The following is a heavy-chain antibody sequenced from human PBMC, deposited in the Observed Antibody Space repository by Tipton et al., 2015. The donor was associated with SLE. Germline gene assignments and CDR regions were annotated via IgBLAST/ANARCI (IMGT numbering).Heavy chain of an antibody. V-gene: IGHV4-38-2*02. CDR3: ARDAYGMDV. CDR2: IYHSGST. CDR1: GYSISSGCY. Sequence: TLSLTCAVSGYSISSGCYWAWIRQPPGKGLEWIGTIYHSGSTYYNPSLKSRVTISVDMSKNQFSLKLSSVTAADTAVYYCARDAYGMDVWGQGTTVTVSS. J-gene: IGHJ6*02.